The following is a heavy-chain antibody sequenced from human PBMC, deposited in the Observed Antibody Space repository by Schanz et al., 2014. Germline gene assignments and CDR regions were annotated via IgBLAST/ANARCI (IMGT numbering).Heavy chain of an antibody. CDR2: INPDSGDT. CDR3: ARVYRWQHILGHFDS. Sequence: QVQLVQSGAEVKKPGASVKVSCKASGYTFIDYYMHWVRQAPGQGLEWMGWINPDSGDTNYVQNFQGRVTMTRDTSITTAYMDLSRLTSDDTAVYYCARVYRWQHILGHFDSWGQGSLVTVSS. D-gene: IGHD6-13*01. CDR1: GYTFIDYY. J-gene: IGHJ4*02. V-gene: IGHV1-2*02.